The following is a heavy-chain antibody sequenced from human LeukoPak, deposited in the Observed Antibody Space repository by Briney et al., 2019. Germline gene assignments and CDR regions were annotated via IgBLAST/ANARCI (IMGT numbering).Heavy chain of an antibody. D-gene: IGHD4/OR15-4a*01. CDR3: ARGRGRGSNYDFDY. V-gene: IGHV4-34*01. CDR1: GGSFSGYY. Sequence: SGTLSLTCAVYGGSFSGYYWSWIRQPPGKGLEWIGEINHSGSTNYNPSLKSRVTISVDTSKNQFSLKLSSVTAADTAVYYCARGRGRGSNYDFDYWGQGTLVTVSS. CDR2: INHSGST. J-gene: IGHJ4*02.